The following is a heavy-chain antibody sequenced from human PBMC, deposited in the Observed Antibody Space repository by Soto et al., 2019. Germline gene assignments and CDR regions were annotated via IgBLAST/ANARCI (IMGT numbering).Heavy chain of an antibody. J-gene: IGHJ6*03. Sequence: ASVKVSCKASGYTFASFDINWVRQAPGQGLEWMGWMNPSTGNTGNTQKFQGRVTMTRDTSINTAYMELSNLSSDDTAVYYCGRTIGSALAPPYRYYMEVWGKGTTVTVSS. CDR3: GRTIGSALAPPYRYYMEV. D-gene: IGHD3-10*01. CDR1: GYTFASFD. CDR2: MNPSTGNT. V-gene: IGHV1-8*01.